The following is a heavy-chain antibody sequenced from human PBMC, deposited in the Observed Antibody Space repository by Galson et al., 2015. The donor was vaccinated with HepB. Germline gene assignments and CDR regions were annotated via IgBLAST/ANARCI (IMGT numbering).Heavy chain of an antibody. CDR3: ARQDIVVVPAVGYGMDV. D-gene: IGHD2-2*01. CDR2: IYPGDSDT. CDR1: GYSFTSYW. J-gene: IGHJ6*02. Sequence: QSGAEVKKPGESLKISCKGSGYSFTSYWIGWVRQMPGKGLEWMGIIYPGDSDTRYSPSFQGQVTISADKSISTAYLQWSSLKASDTAMYYCARQDIVVVPAVGYGMDVWCQGTTVTVSS. V-gene: IGHV5-51*01.